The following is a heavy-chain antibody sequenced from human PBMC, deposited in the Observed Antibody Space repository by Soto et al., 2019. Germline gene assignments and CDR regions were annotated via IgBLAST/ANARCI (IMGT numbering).Heavy chain of an antibody. CDR3: ARGYSNYYYYGMDV. J-gene: IGHJ6*02. CDR1: GFTFSSYG. V-gene: IGHV3-33*01. Sequence: PGGSLRLSCAASGFTFSSYGMHWVRQAPGKGLEWVAVIWYDGSNKYYADSVKGRFTISRDNSKNTLYLQMNSLRAEDTAVYYCARGYSNYYYYGMDVWGQGTTVTVSS. CDR2: IWYDGSNK. D-gene: IGHD4-4*01.